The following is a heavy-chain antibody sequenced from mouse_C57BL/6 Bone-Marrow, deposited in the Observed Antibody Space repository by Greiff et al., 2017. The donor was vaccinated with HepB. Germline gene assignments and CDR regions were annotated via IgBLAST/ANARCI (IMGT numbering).Heavy chain of an antibody. CDR1: GFTFSDYY. V-gene: IGHV5-12*01. J-gene: IGHJ2*01. CDR3: VRQTEGGSSYELGY. Sequence: EVQVVESGGGLVQPGGSLKLSCAASGFTFSDYYMYWVRQTPEKRLEWVAYISNGGGSTYYPDTVKGRFTISRDNAKNTLYLQMSRLKSEDTAMYYCVRQTEGGSSYELGYWGQGTTLTVSS. CDR2: ISNGGGST. D-gene: IGHD1-1*01.